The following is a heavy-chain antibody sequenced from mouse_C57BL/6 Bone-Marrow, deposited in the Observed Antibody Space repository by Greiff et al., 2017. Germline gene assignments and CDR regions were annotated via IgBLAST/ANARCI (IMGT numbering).Heavy chain of an antibody. CDR1: GYTFTSYW. D-gene: IGHD1-1*01. CDR3: ARNGSSSHFDV. V-gene: IGHV1-69*01. Sequence: QVQLRQPGAELVMPGASVKLSCKASGYTFTSYWLHWVKQRPGQGLEWIGEIDPSDSYTNYNQKFKGKSTLTVDKSSSTAYMQLSSLTSEDSAVYYCARNGSSSHFDVWGTGTTVTVSS. CDR2: IDPSDSYT. J-gene: IGHJ1*03.